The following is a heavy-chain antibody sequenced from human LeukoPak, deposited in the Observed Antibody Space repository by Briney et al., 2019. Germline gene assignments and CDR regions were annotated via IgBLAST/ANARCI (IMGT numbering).Heavy chain of an antibody. V-gene: IGHV4-4*07. Sequence: SETLSLTCTVSGGSIGNYYWNWIRQPAGKGLEWIGRISTSGTTNYHPSLKSRVTLSLDTSKNQFSLNLRSVTAAHTAIYFCARRHPYYYGSGTYSREDWGQGTLVTVSS. D-gene: IGHD3-10*01. CDR2: ISTSGTT. J-gene: IGHJ4*02. CDR1: GGSIGNYY. CDR3: ARRHPYYYGSGTYSRED.